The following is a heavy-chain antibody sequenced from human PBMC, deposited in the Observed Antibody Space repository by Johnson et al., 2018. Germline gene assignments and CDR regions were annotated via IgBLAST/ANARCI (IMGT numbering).Heavy chain of an antibody. J-gene: IGHJ5*02. V-gene: IGHV1-24*01. Sequence: QVQLGQSGAEVQEPRASVKVCCKVSGYSLTDLSVHWVRQAPGKGLEWMGGFDPERGETVYAQNFQGRVTMTEDTSTDTAYMELTSLKSDDPAIYYCATGPGLGELSLPGPLDPWGQGTLVSVSS. CDR2: FDPERGET. D-gene: IGHD3-16*02. CDR3: ATGPGLGELSLPGPLDP. CDR1: GYSLTDLS.